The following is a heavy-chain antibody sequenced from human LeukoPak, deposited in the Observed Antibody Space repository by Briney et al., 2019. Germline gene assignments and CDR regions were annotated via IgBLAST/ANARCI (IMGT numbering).Heavy chain of an antibody. CDR2: MSDGGST. J-gene: IGHJ3*02. D-gene: IGHD2-2*01. CDR3: VRHCCSTPSKRTFDI. Sequence: SETLSLTCTVSGGSIWTSDYYWGCIRQFPGKGLEWIGTMSDGGSTYYNPSLESRVIISVDTSKNQFSLKLSSVTAADTAVYYCVRHCCSTPSKRTFDIWGQGTLVTVSS. V-gene: IGHV4-39*01. CDR1: GGSIWTSDYY.